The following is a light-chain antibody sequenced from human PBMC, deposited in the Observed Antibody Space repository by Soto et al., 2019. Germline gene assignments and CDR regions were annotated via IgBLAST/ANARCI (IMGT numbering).Light chain of an antibody. J-gene: IGKJ4*01. V-gene: IGKV3-20*01. Sequence: EIVLTQSPGTLSLSPGERATLSCRASQSVGSNYLAWYQQKPGQAPRILIFGASSRATGIPDRFSGSGSGTDFTLTISRLEPEDFAMYYCQQYGSSPPLSFGGGTKVDIK. CDR1: QSVGSNY. CDR2: GAS. CDR3: QQYGSSPPLS.